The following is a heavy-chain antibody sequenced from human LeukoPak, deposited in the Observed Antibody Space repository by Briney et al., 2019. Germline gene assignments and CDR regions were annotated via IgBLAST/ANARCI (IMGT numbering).Heavy chain of an antibody. J-gene: IGHJ2*01. CDR1: GGSIISYY. D-gene: IGHD4-23*01. Sequence: PSETQSLTCTVSGGSIISYYWSWIRQPPGKGLEWIGYIYYSGSTNYNPSLKSRVTISVDTSKNQFSLKLSSVTAADTAVYYCARGRRWGWYFDLWGRDTLVTVSS. CDR2: IYYSGST. V-gene: IGHV4-59*01. CDR3: ARGRRWGWYFDL.